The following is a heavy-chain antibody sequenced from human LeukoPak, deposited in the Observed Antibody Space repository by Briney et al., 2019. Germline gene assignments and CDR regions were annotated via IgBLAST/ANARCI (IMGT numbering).Heavy chain of an antibody. CDR1: GGTFSSNA. D-gene: IGHD4-17*01. Sequence: SVKVSCKVSGGTFSSNAISWVRQAPGQGLEWMGRIIPVFGVANYAEKFQGRVTITADKSTSTAYMELSSLRSEDAAMYYCTRDRFDYGEHTHSDYWGQGTLVTVSS. J-gene: IGHJ4*02. V-gene: IGHV1-69*04. CDR3: TRDRFDYGEHTHSDY. CDR2: IIPVFGVA.